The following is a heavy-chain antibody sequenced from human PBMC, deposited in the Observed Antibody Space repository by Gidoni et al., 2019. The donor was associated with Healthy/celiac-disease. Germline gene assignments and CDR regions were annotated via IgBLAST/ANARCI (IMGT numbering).Heavy chain of an antibody. CDR2: MSGSGGST. J-gene: IGHJ6*03. V-gene: IGHV3-23*01. CDR1: RFTFSSSA. D-gene: IGHD2-2*01. Sequence: EVQLLESGGGLVQPGGSLRLSCAASRFTFSSSAMSWVRPAPGKGLAWGSAMSGSGGSTYYADSVKGRFTISRDNSKNTLYLQMNSLRAEDTAVYYCAKPGCSSTSCYYYYYMDVWGKGTTVTVSS. CDR3: AKPGCSSTSCYYYYYMDV.